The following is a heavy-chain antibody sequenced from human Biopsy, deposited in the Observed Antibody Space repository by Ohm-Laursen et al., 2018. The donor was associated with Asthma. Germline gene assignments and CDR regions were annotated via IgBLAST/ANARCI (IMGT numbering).Heavy chain of an antibody. CDR3: AKAKRYFDWYWFDP. Sequence: GSLRLSCTASGFTFSSYAMSWVRQAPGKGLEWVSAISGSGGSTYYADSVKGRSTISRDNSKNTLYLQMNSLRAEDTAVYYCAKAKRYFDWYWFDPWGQGTLVTVSS. CDR1: GFTFSSYA. J-gene: IGHJ5*02. CDR2: ISGSGGST. D-gene: IGHD3-9*01. V-gene: IGHV3-23*01.